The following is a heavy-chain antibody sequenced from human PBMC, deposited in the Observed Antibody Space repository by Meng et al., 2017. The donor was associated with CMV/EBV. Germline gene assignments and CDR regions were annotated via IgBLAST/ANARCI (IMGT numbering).Heavy chain of an antibody. CDR1: GFTFSSYA. CDR3: ARGTGHCSSSSCLNYGMDF. D-gene: IGHD2-2*01. V-gene: IGHV3-30*04. Sequence: GESLKISCSASGFTFSSYAMHWVRQAPGKGLEGVAVISYDGSNKYYADSVKGRFTISRDNSKNTLYLQMNSLRAEDTAVYYCARGTGHCSSSSCLNYGMDFWGQGTTVTVSS. CDR2: ISYDGSNK. J-gene: IGHJ6*02.